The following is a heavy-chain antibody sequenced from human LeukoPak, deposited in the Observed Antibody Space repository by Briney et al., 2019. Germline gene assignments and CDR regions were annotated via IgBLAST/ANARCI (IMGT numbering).Heavy chain of an antibody. D-gene: IGHD6-19*01. V-gene: IGHV4-59*01. CDR2: IYYTGLT. CDR1: GGSINSFY. Sequence: SETLSLTCTLSGGSINSFYWSWIRQPPGKGLEWIGYIYYTGLTNYSPSLKSRVTVSVDTSKNQFSLRLYSVTAADTAVYYCARGAGWYQFWGQGTLVTVSS. J-gene: IGHJ4*02. CDR3: ARGAGWYQF.